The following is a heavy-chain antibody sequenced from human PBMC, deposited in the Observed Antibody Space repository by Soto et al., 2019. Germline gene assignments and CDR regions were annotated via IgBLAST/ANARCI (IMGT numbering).Heavy chain of an antibody. CDR2: INAGNGNT. Sequence: ASVKVSCKACGYTFTSYAMHWVRQAPGQRLEWMGWINAGNGNTKYSQKFQGRVTITRDTSASTAYMELSSLRSEDTAVYYCARGRYGDYVFDYWGQGTLVPVSS. CDR1: GYTFTSYA. J-gene: IGHJ4*02. D-gene: IGHD4-17*01. V-gene: IGHV1-3*01. CDR3: ARGRYGDYVFDY.